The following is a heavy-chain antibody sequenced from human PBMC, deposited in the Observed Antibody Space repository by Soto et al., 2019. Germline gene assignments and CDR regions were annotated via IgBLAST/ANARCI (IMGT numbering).Heavy chain of an antibody. CDR1: GGSVSSGSYY. CDR2: IYYSETT. J-gene: IGHJ4*02. Sequence: QVQLQESGPGLVKPSETLSLTCTVSGGSVSSGSYYWSWIRQPPGKGLEWIGYIYYSETTNYNPSLKSRVTXXVDTSXNQXXXXXXXXXXXXTAXXXXXXXXXXXXGDXWGQGTLVTVSS. V-gene: IGHV4-61*01. CDR3: XXXXXXXXGDX.